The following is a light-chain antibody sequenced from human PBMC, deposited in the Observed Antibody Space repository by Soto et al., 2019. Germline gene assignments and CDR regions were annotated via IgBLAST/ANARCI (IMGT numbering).Light chain of an antibody. CDR3: MQSTPLPPT. Sequence: DVVMTQTPLSLSVAPGQPASISCKSSQSLLHITGETFLFWYLQKPGQSPQLLIYEVSTRVSGVPDRFSGSGSATDFTLEISRVETDDVGIYYCMQSTPLPPTCGQGTRLVIE. CDR2: EVS. CDR1: QSLLHITGETF. J-gene: IGKJ5*01. V-gene: IGKV2D-29*02.